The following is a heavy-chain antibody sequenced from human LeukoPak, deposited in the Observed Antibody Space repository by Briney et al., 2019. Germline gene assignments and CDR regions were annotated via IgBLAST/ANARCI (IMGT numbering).Heavy chain of an antibody. CDR2: IYYSGST. V-gene: IGHV4-59*08. Sequence: KASETLSLTCTVSGGSISSYYWIWIRQPPGKGLEWIGYIYYSGSTNYNPSLKSRVTISLDTFKNQFSLKLSSVAAADTAVYYCARHIRSHSGSNLWGQGTLVTVSS. J-gene: IGHJ5*02. CDR1: GGSISSYY. D-gene: IGHD1-26*01. CDR3: ARHIRSHSGSNL.